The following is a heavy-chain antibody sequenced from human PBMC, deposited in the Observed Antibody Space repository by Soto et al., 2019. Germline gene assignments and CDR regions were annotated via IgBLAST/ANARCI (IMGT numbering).Heavy chain of an antibody. Sequence: QVQLVESGGGVVQPGRSLRLSRAASGFTLSSYGMHWVRQAPGKGLEWVAVISYDGSNKYYADSVKGRFIISRDNSKNTLYLQMNSMRAEDTAVYYCAKADYSQTYFDYWGQGTLVTVSS. J-gene: IGHJ4*02. CDR3: AKADYSQTYFDY. D-gene: IGHD2-15*01. CDR2: ISYDGSNK. CDR1: GFTLSSYG. V-gene: IGHV3-30*18.